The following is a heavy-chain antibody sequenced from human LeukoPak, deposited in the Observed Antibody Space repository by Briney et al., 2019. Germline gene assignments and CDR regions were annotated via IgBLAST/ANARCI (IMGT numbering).Heavy chain of an antibody. V-gene: IGHV1-3*01. CDR2: LNAGNGIT. CDR3: ARDLDRDEYGDFTDY. Sequence: GASVKVSCKASGYTFTNYAIHWVRQAPGQRLGWMGWLNAGNGITKHSQKFQDRVTITRDTSASTAYMELSSLRSEDTAVYYCARDLDRDEYGDFTDYWGQGTLVTVSS. D-gene: IGHD2-21*02. J-gene: IGHJ4*02. CDR1: GYTFTNYA.